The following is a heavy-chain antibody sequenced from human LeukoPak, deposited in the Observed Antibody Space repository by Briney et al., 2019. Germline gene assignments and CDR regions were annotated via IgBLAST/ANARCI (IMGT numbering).Heavy chain of an antibody. CDR1: GFTFSSYG. J-gene: IGHJ4*02. CDR3: ARDSRSPVAGDLDY. V-gene: IGHV3-33*01. Sequence: GGSLRLSCAASGFTFSSYGIHWVRQAPGKGLEWVAVIWNDGSNKYYADSVKGRFTISRDNSKNTVYLQMNSLRVEGTAVYYCARDSRSPVAGDLDYWGQGSLVTVSS. D-gene: IGHD6-19*01. CDR2: IWNDGSNK.